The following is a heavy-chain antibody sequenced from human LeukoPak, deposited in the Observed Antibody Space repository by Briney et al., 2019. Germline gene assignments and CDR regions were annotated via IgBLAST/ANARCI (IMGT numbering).Heavy chain of an antibody. D-gene: IGHD4-17*01. CDR3: AGTTVTTDYYYYMDV. V-gene: IGHV1-46*01. CDR1: GYTFTSYY. J-gene: IGHJ6*03. Sequence: ASVKVSCKASGYTFTSYYMHWVRQAPGQGLEWMGIINPSGGSTGYAQKFQGRVTMTRDTSTSTVYMELSSLRSEDTAVYYCAGTTVTTDYYYYMDVWGKGTTVTVSS. CDR2: INPSGGST.